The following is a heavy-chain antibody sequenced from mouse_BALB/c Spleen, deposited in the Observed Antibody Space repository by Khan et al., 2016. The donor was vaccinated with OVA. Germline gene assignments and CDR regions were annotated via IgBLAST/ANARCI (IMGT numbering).Heavy chain of an antibody. CDR2: IYPGDGNT. CDR1: GYGFSNYL. V-gene: IGHV1-80*01. J-gene: IGHJ3*01. CDR3: ARSGYDYFAY. Sequence: VQLQESGAELVRPGSSVKISCKASGYGFSNYLMNWVKQGPGKGLEWIGQIYPGDGNTNYNGKFKDKATLTVDKSSSTAYMQHSSHTAEDSAVDFCARSGYDYFAYWGQGTLVTVSA. D-gene: IGHD2-14*01.